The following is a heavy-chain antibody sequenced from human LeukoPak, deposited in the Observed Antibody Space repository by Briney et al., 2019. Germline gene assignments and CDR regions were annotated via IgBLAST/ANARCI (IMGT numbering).Heavy chain of an antibody. J-gene: IGHJ3*02. Sequence: GGSLRLSCAASGFTFSSHWMHWVRQAPGKGLEWVSAISGSGGSTYYADSVKGRFTISRDNSKNTLYLQMNSLRAGDTAVYYCAKDAYYYDSSGYYPGAFDIWGQGTMVTVSS. CDR3: AKDAYYYDSSGYYPGAFDI. D-gene: IGHD3-22*01. CDR1: GFTFSSHW. CDR2: ISGSGGST. V-gene: IGHV3-23*01.